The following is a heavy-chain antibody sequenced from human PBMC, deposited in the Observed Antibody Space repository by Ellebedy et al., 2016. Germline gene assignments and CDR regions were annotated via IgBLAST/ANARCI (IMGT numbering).Heavy chain of an antibody. CDR2: INAGNGNT. CDR3: ASLSKAASWYPENDAFEI. CDR1: GYTFTSYA. J-gene: IGHJ3*02. Sequence: ASVKVSCKASGYTFTSYAMHWVRQAPGQRLEWMGWINAGNGNTKYSQKFQGRVTITADKSTSTAYMELSSLRSEDTAVYYCASLSKAASWYPENDAFEIWGQGTMVTVSS. D-gene: IGHD6-13*01. V-gene: IGHV1-3*01.